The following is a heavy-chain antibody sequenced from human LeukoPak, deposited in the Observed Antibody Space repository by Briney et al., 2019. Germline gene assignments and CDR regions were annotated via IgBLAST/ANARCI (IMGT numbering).Heavy chain of an antibody. CDR2: IYHSGIT. Sequence: PSETLSLTCTVSGYSISSGYYWGWIRQPPGKGLEWIGYIYHSGITYYISSFKSRVTISVDTSKNQFSLKLSSVTAADTAVYYCARHSGSYPLDYWGQGTLVTVSS. D-gene: IGHD1-26*01. CDR1: GYSISSGYY. CDR3: ARHSGSYPLDY. J-gene: IGHJ4*02. V-gene: IGHV4-38-2*02.